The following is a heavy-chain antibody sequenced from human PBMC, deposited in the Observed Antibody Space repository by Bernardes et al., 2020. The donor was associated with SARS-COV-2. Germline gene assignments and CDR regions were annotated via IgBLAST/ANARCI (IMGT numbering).Heavy chain of an antibody. D-gene: IGHD2-15*01. V-gene: IGHV3-43*02. CDR2: ISGDGGST. J-gene: IGHJ4*02. CDR1: GFTFDDYA. Sequence: GGSLRLSCAASGFTFDDYAMHWVRQAPGKGLEWVSLISGDGGSTYYADSVKGRFTISRDNSKNSLYLQMNSLRTEDTALYYCAKGGNPPFVDLELDYWGQGTLVTVSS. CDR3: AKGGNPPFVDLELDY.